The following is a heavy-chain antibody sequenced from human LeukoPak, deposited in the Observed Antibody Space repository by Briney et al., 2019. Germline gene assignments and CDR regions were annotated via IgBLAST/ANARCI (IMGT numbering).Heavy chain of an antibody. CDR3: ARLRAAAGTGGSFDY. D-gene: IGHD6-13*01. CDR1: GGSISSYY. Sequence: PSETLSLTCTASGGSISSYYWSWLRQPPGKGREGSGYIYYSGSTNYNPSLKSRVTISVDTSKNQFSLKVSSVTAADTAVYYCARLRAAAGTGGSFDYWGQGTLVTVSS. J-gene: IGHJ4*02. CDR2: IYYSGST. V-gene: IGHV4-59*08.